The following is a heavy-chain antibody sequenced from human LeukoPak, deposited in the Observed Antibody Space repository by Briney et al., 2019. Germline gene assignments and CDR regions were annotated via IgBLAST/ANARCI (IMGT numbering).Heavy chain of an antibody. CDR2: ISYDGSNK. Sequence: PGRSLRLSCAASGFTFSSYGMHWVRQAPGKGLEWVAVISYDGSNKYYADSVKGRFTISRDNAKNSLYLQMNSLRAEDTALYYCAGGSYLSYYYYYYMDVWGKGTTVTVSS. J-gene: IGHJ6*03. CDR1: GFTFSSYG. D-gene: IGHD1-26*01. V-gene: IGHV3-30*03. CDR3: AGGSYLSYYYYYYMDV.